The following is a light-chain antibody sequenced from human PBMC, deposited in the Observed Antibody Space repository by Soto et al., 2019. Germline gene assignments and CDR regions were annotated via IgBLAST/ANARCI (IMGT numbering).Light chain of an antibody. CDR2: EVS. CDR3: SSYTSSGTPYV. CDR1: SSDVGGYNY. J-gene: IGLJ1*01. V-gene: IGLV2-14*01. Sequence: SALTQPASVSGSPGQSITISCTGTSSDVGGYNYVSWYRQHPGKAPKLMIYEVSNRPSGVSNRFSGSKSGNTASLTISGLQAEDEADYYCSSYTSSGTPYVFGTGTKVTVL.